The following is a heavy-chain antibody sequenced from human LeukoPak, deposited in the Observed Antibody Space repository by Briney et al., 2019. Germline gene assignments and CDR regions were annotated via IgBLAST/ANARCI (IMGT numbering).Heavy chain of an antibody. V-gene: IGHV4-30-4*08. D-gene: IGHD3-22*01. CDR3: ARRLLHYYDSSGYDY. Sequence: SETLSLTCAVYGGSFSGYYWSWIRQPPGKGLEWIGYIYYSGSTYYNPSLKSRVTISVDTSKNQYSLKLSSVTAADTAVYYCARRLLHYYDSSGYDYWGQGTLVTVSS. J-gene: IGHJ4*02. CDR2: IYYSGST. CDR1: GGSFSGYY.